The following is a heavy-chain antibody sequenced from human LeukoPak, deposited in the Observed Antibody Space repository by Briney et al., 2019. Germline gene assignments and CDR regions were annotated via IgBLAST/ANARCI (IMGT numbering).Heavy chain of an antibody. Sequence: PGGSLRLSCAASGFTFSDAYMSWIRQAPGKGLEWVSYISSSGTYTNYADSVKGRFTVSRDNAKNSVTLQTNSLRADDTAINYCARGGLVDWFDPWGQGTLVTVSS. D-gene: IGHD5-12*01. CDR2: ISSSGTYT. CDR3: ARGGLVDWFDP. CDR1: GFTFSDAY. J-gene: IGHJ5*02. V-gene: IGHV3-11*05.